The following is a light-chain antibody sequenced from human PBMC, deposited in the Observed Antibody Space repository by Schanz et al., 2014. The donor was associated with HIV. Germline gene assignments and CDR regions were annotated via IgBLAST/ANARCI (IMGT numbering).Light chain of an antibody. CDR2: EVN. V-gene: IGLV2-8*01. J-gene: IGLJ3*02. CDR3: SSFADGHKLL. Sequence: QSALTQPPSASGSPGQSVTISCTGTSSDVGGYNYVSWYQQHPGKAPKRIIYEVNKRPSGVPDRFSGSKSGNTASLTVSGLQAEDEADYHCSSFADGHKLLFGGGTKLTVL. CDR1: SSDVGGYNY.